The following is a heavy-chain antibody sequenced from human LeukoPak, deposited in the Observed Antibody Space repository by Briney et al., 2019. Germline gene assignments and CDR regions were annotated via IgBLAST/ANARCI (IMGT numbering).Heavy chain of an antibody. D-gene: IGHD3-9*01. CDR1: GFIFSDYS. CDR3: AKAAHDILTGYSPDVFDI. Sequence: PGGSLRLSCSASGFIFSDYSMNWVRQAPGKGLEWVSSISSSSDYIYYADSVKGRFTISRDNSKNTLYLQMNSLRAEDTAKYYCAKAAHDILTGYSPDVFDIWGQGTMVTASS. CDR2: ISSSSDYI. V-gene: IGHV3-21*04. J-gene: IGHJ3*02.